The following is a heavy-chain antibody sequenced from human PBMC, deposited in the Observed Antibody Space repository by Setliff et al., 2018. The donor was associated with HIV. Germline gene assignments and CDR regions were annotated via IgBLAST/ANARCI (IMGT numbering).Heavy chain of an antibody. J-gene: IGHJ5*02. CDR3: AREGIEYYYDSSGPNWFDP. V-gene: IGHV4-61*09. CDR1: GGSISSGSYY. D-gene: IGHD3-22*01. CDR2: IYTSGST. Sequence: SETLSLTCTVSGGSISSGSYYWSWIRQPAGKGLEWIGHIYTSGSTNYNPPLKSRVTISVDTSKNQFSLKLSSVTAADAAVYYCAREGIEYYYDSSGPNWFDPWGQGTLVTVSS.